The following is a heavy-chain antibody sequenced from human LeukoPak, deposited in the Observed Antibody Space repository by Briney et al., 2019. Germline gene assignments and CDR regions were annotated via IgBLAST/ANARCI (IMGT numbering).Heavy chain of an antibody. CDR3: ARHSNWPYYFDY. D-gene: IGHD6-13*01. J-gene: IGHJ4*02. CDR2: IYYSGST. V-gene: IGHV4-59*08. CDR1: GGSISSYY. Sequence: SETLSLTCTVSGGSISSYYWSWLRQPPGNGLEWIGYIYYSGSTNYSPSLKSRVTISVDTSKNQFSLKLSSVTAADTAVYYCARHSNWPYYFDYWGQGTLVTVSS.